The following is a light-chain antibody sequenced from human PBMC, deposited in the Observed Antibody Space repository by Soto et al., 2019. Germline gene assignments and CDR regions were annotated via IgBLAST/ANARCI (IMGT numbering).Light chain of an antibody. J-gene: IGKJ2*01. CDR1: QSLLHSNGYNY. CDR3: MQALQTPYT. V-gene: IGKV2-28*01. CDR2: LGS. Sequence: DIVMTQSPLSLPVTPGGPASISCRSSQSLLHSNGYNYLDWYLQKPGQSPQLLIYLGSNRASGVPDRFSGRGSGTDFTLKISRVEAEDVGVYYCMQALQTPYTFGQGTKVDIK.